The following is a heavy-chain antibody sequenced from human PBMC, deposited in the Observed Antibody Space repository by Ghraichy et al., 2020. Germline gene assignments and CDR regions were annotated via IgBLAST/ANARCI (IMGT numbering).Heavy chain of an antibody. V-gene: IGHV3-21*01. J-gene: IGHJ6*02. CDR2: ISSSSSYI. CDR1: GFTFSSYS. CDR3: ARGGAGIVVVPAADRRHYYYYGMDV. D-gene: IGHD2-2*01. Sequence: GGSLRLSCAASGFTFSSYSMNWVRQAPGKGLEWVSSISSSSSYIYYADSVEGRFTISRDNAKNSLYLQMNSLRAEDTAVYYCARGGAGIVVVPAADRRHYYYYGMDVWGQGTTVTVSS.